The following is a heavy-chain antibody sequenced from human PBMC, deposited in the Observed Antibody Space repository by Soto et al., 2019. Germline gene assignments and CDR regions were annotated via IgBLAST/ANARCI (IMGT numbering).Heavy chain of an antibody. CDR3: ARQGGDILTGEPNAFDI. CDR1: GGSISSSSYY. Sequence: PSETLSLTCTVSGGSISSSSYYWGWIRQPPGKGLEWIGSIYYSGSTYYKPSLKSRVTISVDTSKNKISLKLSSVTAADTDVNNCARQGGDILTGEPNAFDIWGQGTMVTVSS. V-gene: IGHV4-39*01. J-gene: IGHJ3*02. D-gene: IGHD3-9*01. CDR2: IYYSGST.